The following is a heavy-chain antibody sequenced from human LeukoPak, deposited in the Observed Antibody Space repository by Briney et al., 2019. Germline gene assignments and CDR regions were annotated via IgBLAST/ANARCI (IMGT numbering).Heavy chain of an antibody. D-gene: IGHD1-26*01. CDR1: GFTFSSYG. CDR2: IWYDGSNK. Sequence: GGSLRLSCAASGFTFSSYGMHWVRQAPGKGLERVAVIWYDGSNKYYADSVKGRFTISRDNSKNTLYLQMNSLRAEDTAVYYCARDKGGATDYWGQGTLVTVSS. J-gene: IGHJ4*02. V-gene: IGHV3-33*01. CDR3: ARDKGGATDY.